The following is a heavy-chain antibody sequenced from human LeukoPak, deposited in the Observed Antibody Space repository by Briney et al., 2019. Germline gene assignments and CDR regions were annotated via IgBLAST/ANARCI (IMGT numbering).Heavy chain of an antibody. CDR2: TNPNSGGT. Sequence: ASVKVSCKASGYTFTGYYMHWVRQAPGQGLEWMGWTNPNSGGTNYAQKFQGRVTMTRDTSISTAYMELSRLRSDDTAVCYCARSPPYSSGWYDYWGQGTLVTVSS. J-gene: IGHJ4*02. CDR3: ARSPPYSSGWYDY. CDR1: GYTFTGYY. D-gene: IGHD6-19*01. V-gene: IGHV1-2*02.